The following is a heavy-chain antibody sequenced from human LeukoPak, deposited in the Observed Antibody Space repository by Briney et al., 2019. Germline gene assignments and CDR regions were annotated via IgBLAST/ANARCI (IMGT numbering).Heavy chain of an antibody. J-gene: IGHJ3*02. Sequence: SETLSLTCAVYGGSFSGYYWSWIRQPPGKGLEWIGEINHSGSTNYNPSLKSRVTISVDTSKNQFSLKLSSVTAADTAVYYCARYCSGGSCYRGAFDIWGQGTMVTVSS. CDR3: ARYCSGGSCYRGAFDI. CDR1: GGSFSGYY. V-gene: IGHV4-34*01. D-gene: IGHD2-15*01. CDR2: INHSGST.